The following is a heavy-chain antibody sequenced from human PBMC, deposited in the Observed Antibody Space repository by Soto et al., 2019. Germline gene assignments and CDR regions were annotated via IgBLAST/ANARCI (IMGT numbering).Heavy chain of an antibody. D-gene: IGHD6-19*01. V-gene: IGHV5-51*01. CDR2: IHGGDSNT. CDR3: ARRVTSSTGWDY. CDR1: GYMFTNYW. J-gene: IGHJ4*02. Sequence: EVQLVQSGAEVKKPGESLKISCKGSGYMFTNYWIGWLRQMPGKGLEWMGIIHGGDSNTRYSPSFDGQVTISTDKSINTAYLQWSSLKASDTAMYYCARRVTSSTGWDYWCQGTLVTVSS.